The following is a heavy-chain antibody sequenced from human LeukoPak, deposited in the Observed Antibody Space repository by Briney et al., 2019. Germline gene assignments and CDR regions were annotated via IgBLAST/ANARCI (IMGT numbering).Heavy chain of an antibody. J-gene: IGHJ4*02. Sequence: SQTLSLTCTVSGGSISGDNYYWSWIRQPGGKGLEWIGRISTSGSTSYNPSLKSRVTISVDMSKNQFSLKVSSVTAADTAVYYCARGGFPVYSTSLFYWGQGILVTVSS. CDR3: ARGGFPVYSTSLFY. D-gene: IGHD6-13*01. V-gene: IGHV4-61*02. CDR2: ISTSGST. CDR1: GGSISGDNYY.